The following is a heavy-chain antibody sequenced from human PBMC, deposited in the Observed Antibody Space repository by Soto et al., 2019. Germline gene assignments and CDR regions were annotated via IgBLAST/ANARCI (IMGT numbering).Heavy chain of an antibody. CDR3: ARGPESRSTAYFDY. CDR1: GYTFTDYG. CDR2: ISAYTGNT. V-gene: IGHV1-18*01. Sequence: ASVKVSCKASGYTFTDYGITWVRQAPGQGLEWMGWISAYTGNTNYAQKVQGRVTMSTDTATSTAYLELRSLRSDDTAVYYCARGPESRSTAYFDYWGQGTLVTVSS. J-gene: IGHJ4*02. D-gene: IGHD1-26*01.